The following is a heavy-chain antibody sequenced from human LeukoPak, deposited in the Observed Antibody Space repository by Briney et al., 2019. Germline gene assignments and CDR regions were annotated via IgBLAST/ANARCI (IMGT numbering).Heavy chain of an antibody. Sequence: GGSLRLSCAASGFTFSDYYMSWIRQAPGKGLEWVSYISSSGSTIYYADSVKGRFTISGDNAKNSLYLQMNSLRAEDTAVYYCARDIVVVPAATDVWGQGTTVTVSS. CDR2: ISSSGSTI. D-gene: IGHD2-2*01. CDR3: ARDIVVVPAATDV. CDR1: GFTFSDYY. J-gene: IGHJ6*02. V-gene: IGHV3-11*01.